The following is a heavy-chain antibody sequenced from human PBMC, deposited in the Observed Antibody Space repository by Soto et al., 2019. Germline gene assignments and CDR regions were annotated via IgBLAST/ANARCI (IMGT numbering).Heavy chain of an antibody. CDR1: GGSISSGDYY. V-gene: IGHV4-30-4*01. CDR2: IFYSGST. Sequence: SETLSLTCTVSGGSISSGDYYWSWIRQPPGKGLEWIGYIFYSGSTYYSPSLKSRLTISVDTSKNQFPLKLSSVTAADTAMYYCASARYFYGSSAYYPYYFYGMDVWGQGTTVTVSS. D-gene: IGHD3-22*01. CDR3: ASARYFYGSSAYYPYYFYGMDV. J-gene: IGHJ6*02.